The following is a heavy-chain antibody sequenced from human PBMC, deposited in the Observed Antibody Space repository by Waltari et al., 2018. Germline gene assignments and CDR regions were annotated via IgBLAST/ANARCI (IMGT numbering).Heavy chain of an antibody. D-gene: IGHD2-15*01. J-gene: IGHJ6*02. CDR1: GFTVSSNY. Sequence: EVQLVESGGGLIQPGGSLRLSCAASGFTVSSNYMSWVRQAPGKGREWGSVIYSGGSTYYADSVKGRFTISRDNSKNTLYLQMNSLRAEDTAVYYCARSGGYYYYGMDVWGQGTTVTVSS. CDR3: ARSGGYYYYGMDV. CDR2: IYSGGST. V-gene: IGHV3-53*01.